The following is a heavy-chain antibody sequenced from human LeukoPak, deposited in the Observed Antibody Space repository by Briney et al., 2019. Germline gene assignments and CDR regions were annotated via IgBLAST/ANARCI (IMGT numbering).Heavy chain of an antibody. CDR2: ISSSSNYI. Sequence: PGGSLRLSCAASGFTFSSYSMDWVRQAPGKGLEWVSSISSSSNYIYYEDSLKGRFAISRDNAKNSLYLQMNSLRAEDTAVYYCARDYTGMAKFDYWGQGTLVTVSS. J-gene: IGHJ4*02. CDR3: ARDYTGMAKFDY. CDR1: GFTFSSYS. D-gene: IGHD5-24*01. V-gene: IGHV3-21*01.